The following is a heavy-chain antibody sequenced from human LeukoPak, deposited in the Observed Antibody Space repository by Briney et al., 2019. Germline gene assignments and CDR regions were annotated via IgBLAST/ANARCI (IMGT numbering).Heavy chain of an antibody. Sequence: ASVKVSCKASGGTFSSYAISWVRQAPGQGLEWMGGIIPIFGTANYAQKFQGRVTITADESTSTAYMELSSLRSEDTAVYYCARTKYGDPGYYYYGMDVWGQGTTVTVSS. V-gene: IGHV1-69*13. J-gene: IGHJ6*02. CDR1: GGTFSSYA. D-gene: IGHD4-17*01. CDR2: IIPIFGTA. CDR3: ARTKYGDPGYYYYGMDV.